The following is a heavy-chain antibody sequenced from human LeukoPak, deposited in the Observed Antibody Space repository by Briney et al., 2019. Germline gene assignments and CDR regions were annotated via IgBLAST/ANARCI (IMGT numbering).Heavy chain of an antibody. V-gene: IGHV4-38-2*01. CDR3: ARGVWYFDY. CDR2: IYHSGST. D-gene: IGHD6-6*01. J-gene: IGHJ4*02. CDR1: GYSISSGYY. Sequence: SETLSLTCAVSGYSISSGYYWGWIRQPPGKGLEWIGSIYHSGSTYYNPSLKSRVTISVDTSKNQFSLKLSSVTAADTAVYYCARGVWYFDYWGQGTLVTVSS.